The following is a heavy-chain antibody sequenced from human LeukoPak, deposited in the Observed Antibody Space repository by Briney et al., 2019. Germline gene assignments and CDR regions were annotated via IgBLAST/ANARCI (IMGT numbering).Heavy chain of an antibody. D-gene: IGHD4-17*01. CDR2: IYYRGST. V-gene: IGHV4-39*01. CDR3: ARPPYGVVTSWFDP. Sequence: SETLSLTCTVGSLSSYYWGWIRQPPGEGLEWIGSIYYRGSTYYNPSLKSRVTISLDTSRNQFSLKLTSVTAADTAVYYCARPPYGVVTSWFDPWGQGTLVTVSS. CDR1: GSLSSYY. J-gene: IGHJ5*02.